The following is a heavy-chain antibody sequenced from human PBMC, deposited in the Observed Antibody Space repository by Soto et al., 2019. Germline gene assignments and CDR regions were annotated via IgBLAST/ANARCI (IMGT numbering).Heavy chain of an antibody. CDR3: ARSPSGNTYPSHFDY. V-gene: IGHV4-4*02. J-gene: IGHJ4*02. Sequence: SETLSLTCAVSGVSISSSNWWSWVRQPPGKGLEWIGEIYHSGSTNYNPSLKSRVTISVDKSKNQFSLKLSSVTAADTAVYYCARSPSGNTYPSHFDYWGQGTLVTLSS. D-gene: IGHD1-26*01. CDR2: IYHSGST. CDR1: GVSISSSNW.